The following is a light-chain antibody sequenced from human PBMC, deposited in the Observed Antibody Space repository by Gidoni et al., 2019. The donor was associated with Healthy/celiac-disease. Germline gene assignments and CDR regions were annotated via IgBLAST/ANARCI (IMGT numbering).Light chain of an antibody. Sequence: EILMTQPPATLSVSPGERATLSCRASQRVSSNLAWYQQKPGHAPRLLIYCASTRATGSPARFSGSGSGTEFTITISSLQSEDFAVYYCQQYNNWPPVTFGEGTKVEIK. CDR1: QRVSSN. CDR2: CAS. V-gene: IGKV3-15*01. CDR3: QQYNNWPPVT. J-gene: IGKJ4*01.